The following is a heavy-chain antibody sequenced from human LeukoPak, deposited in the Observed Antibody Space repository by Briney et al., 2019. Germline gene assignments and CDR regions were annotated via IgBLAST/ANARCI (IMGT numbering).Heavy chain of an antibody. Sequence: ASVKVSCKASGYTFTSYYMHWVRQAPGQELEWMGIINPSGGSTPHAQKFQGRVTMTRDTSTSTVYMELNNLRSEDTALYYCAREAPVGSVFDDVGHFDYWGQGTLVTVSS. J-gene: IGHJ4*02. D-gene: IGHD1-26*01. CDR2: INPSGGST. CDR1: GYTFTSYY. V-gene: IGHV1-46*01. CDR3: AREAPVGSVFDDVGHFDY.